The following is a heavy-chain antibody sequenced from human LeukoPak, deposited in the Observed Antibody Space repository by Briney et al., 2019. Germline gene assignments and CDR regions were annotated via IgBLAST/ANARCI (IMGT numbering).Heavy chain of an antibody. CDR1: GGSISSGGYY. Sequence: SETPSLTCTVSGGSISSGGYYWSWIRQHPGKGLEWIGYIYYSGSTYYNPSLKSRVTISVDTSKNQFSLKLSSVTAADTAVYYCARDRVVVVPAASAQYYYGMDVWGQGTTVTVSS. V-gene: IGHV4-31*03. CDR3: ARDRVVVVPAASAQYYYGMDV. J-gene: IGHJ6*02. CDR2: IYYSGST. D-gene: IGHD2-2*01.